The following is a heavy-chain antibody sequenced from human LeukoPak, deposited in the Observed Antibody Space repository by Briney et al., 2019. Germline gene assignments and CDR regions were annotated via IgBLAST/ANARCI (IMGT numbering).Heavy chain of an antibody. D-gene: IGHD2-15*01. CDR3: ALDRSSDTRRVPFDY. CDR1: GFTFSTDW. CDR2: IKYDGREK. Sequence: GGSLRLSCAASGFTFSTDWMTWVRQAPGKGLEWVANIKYDGREKYYVDSVKGRFTISRDNARNSIYLQMSSLRVDDTAVYYCALDRSSDTRRVPFDYWGQGILVTVSS. J-gene: IGHJ4*02. V-gene: IGHV3-7*01.